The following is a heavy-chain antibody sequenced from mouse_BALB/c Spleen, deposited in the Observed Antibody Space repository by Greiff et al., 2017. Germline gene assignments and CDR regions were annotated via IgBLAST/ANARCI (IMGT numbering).Heavy chain of an antibody. V-gene: IGHV7-3*02. CDR3: ARDRGGY. CDR1: GFTFTDYY. J-gene: IGHJ2*01. Sequence: EVMLVESGGGLVQPGGSLRLSCATSGFTFTDYYMSWVRQPPGKALEWLGFIRNKANGYTTEYSASVKGRFTISRDNSQSILYLQMNTLRAEDSATYYCARDRGGYWGQGTTLTVSS. CDR2: IRNKANGYTT.